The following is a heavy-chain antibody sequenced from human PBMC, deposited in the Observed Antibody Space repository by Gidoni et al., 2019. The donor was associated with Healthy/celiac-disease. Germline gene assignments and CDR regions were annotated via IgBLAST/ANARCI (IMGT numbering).Heavy chain of an antibody. V-gene: IGHV3-30-3*01. J-gene: IGHJ5*02. CDR1: GFTFSSYA. CDR2: ISYDGSNK. CDR3: ARSEGDWFDP. Sequence: QVQLVESGGGVVQPGRSLRLSCAASGFTFSSYAMHWVRQAPGKGLEWVAVISYDGSNKYYADSVKGRFTISRDNSKNTLYLQMNSLRAEDTAVYYCARSEGDWFDPWGQGTLVTVSS.